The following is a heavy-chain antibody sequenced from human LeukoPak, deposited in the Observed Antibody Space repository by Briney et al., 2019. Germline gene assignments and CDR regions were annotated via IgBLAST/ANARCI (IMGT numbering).Heavy chain of an antibody. CDR3: ARVGVTTVIDY. J-gene: IGHJ4*02. CDR1: GGSISSYY. V-gene: IGHV4-30-4*08. Sequence: PSETLSLTCTVSGGSISSYYWSWIRQPPGKGLEWIGYIYYSGSTYYNPSLKSRVTISVDTSKNQFSLKLSSVTAADTAVYYCARVGVTTVIDYWGQGTLVTVSS. D-gene: IGHD4-17*01. CDR2: IYYSGST.